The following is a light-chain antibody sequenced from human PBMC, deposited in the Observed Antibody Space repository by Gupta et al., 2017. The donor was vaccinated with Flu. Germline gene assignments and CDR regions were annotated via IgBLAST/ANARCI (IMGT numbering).Light chain of an antibody. Sequence: DIQIPQSPSSLPASVGDRVIITCRASETSSSHNLNWYQQKPGKAPKVLIYAASSLQSGVPSRFSGSGSGTDFTLTITSLQPEDFATYYCQQSVTTPYTFGQGTKLEMK. CDR2: AAS. CDR3: QQSVTTPYT. CDR1: ETSSSH. J-gene: IGKJ2*01. V-gene: IGKV1-39*01.